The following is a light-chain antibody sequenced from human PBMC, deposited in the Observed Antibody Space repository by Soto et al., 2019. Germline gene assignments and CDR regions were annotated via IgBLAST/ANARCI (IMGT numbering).Light chain of an antibody. CDR3: QQYGRSPWT. CDR1: QSVSSNY. V-gene: IGKV3-20*01. J-gene: IGKJ1*01. CDR2: GAS. Sequence: EIVLTQSPGTLSLSPGERATLSCRASQSVSSNYLAWYQQKPGQAPRPLIYGASSRATGIPDRFSGSWAGTDFTLTISRLESEDFAVYYCQQYGRSPWTFGQGNKVEIK.